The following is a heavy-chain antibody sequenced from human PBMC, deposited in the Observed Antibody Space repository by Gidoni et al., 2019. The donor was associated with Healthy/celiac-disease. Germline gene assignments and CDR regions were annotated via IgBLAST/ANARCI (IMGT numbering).Heavy chain of an antibody. D-gene: IGHD2-2*01. V-gene: IGHV4-31*02. J-gene: IGHJ4*02. Sequence: LEWIGYIYYSGSTYYNPSLKSRVTISVDTSKNQFSLKLSSVTAADTAVYSCARAPVPAASPAPSNFDYWGQGTLVTVSS. CDR3: ARAPVPAASPAPSNFDY. CDR2: IYYSGST.